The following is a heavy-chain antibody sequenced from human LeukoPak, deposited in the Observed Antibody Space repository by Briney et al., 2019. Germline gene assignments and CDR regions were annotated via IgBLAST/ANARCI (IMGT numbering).Heavy chain of an antibody. J-gene: IGHJ3*02. CDR1: GGSISSYY. V-gene: IGHV4-59*01. CDR3: ARYSTTYDAFAI. Sequence: SETLSLTCTVSGGSISSYYWSWIRQPPGKGLELIGYIYYSGRTNYNPSLKSRVTISVDTSKNQFSLKLSSVTAADTAVYFCARYSTTYDAFAIWGQGTMVTVSS. CDR2: IYYSGRT. D-gene: IGHD2/OR15-2a*01.